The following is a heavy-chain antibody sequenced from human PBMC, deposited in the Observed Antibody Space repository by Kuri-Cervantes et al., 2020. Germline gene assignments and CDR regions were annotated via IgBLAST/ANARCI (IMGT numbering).Heavy chain of an antibody. V-gene: IGHV3-7*01. CDR3: ARDRYSGGRAFDP. D-gene: IGHD2-15*01. J-gene: IGHJ5*02. Sequence: GESLKISCAASGFTFSSYWMSWVRQAPGKGLEWVANIRQDASEKYYVGSVRGRFTISRDNAKNSLYLQMNSLRAEDTAVYYCARDRYSGGRAFDPWGQGTLVTVSS. CDR1: GFTFSSYW. CDR2: IRQDASEK.